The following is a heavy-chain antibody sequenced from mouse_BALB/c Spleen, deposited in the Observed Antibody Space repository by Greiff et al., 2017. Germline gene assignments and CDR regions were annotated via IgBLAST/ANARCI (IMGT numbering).Heavy chain of an antibody. CDR3: AREREDYDAMDY. J-gene: IGHJ4*01. V-gene: IGHV2-9*02. CDR1: GFSLTGYG. Sequence: VKLQESGPGLVAPSQSLSITCTVSGFSLTGYGVNWVSQPPGKGLEWLGVIWAGGSTNYNSALMSRLSISKDNCKSQVFLKMNRLQTDDTAMYYGAREREDYDAMDYWGQGTSVTVSA. CDR2: IWAGGST.